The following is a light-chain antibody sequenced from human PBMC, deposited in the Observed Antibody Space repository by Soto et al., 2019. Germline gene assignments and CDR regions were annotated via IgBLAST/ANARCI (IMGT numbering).Light chain of an antibody. J-gene: IGLJ2*01. CDR1: SSNIGSNT. CDR2: SNN. CDR3: AAWDDSLNVL. Sequence: QSVLTQPPSESGTPGQRVTISCSGSSSNIGSNTVNWYQQLPGTAPKLLIYSNNQRPSGVPDRFSGSKSGTSAPLAISGLQSEDEADYYCAAWDDSLNVLFGGGIKLTVL. V-gene: IGLV1-44*01.